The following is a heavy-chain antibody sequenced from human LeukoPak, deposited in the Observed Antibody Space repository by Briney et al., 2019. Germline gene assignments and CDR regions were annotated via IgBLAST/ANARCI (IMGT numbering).Heavy chain of an antibody. CDR1: GSSFTSIG. D-gene: IGHD6-19*01. CDR2: TITYNSNT. CDR3: ARDLGAVAGPHIDY. J-gene: IGHJ4*02. V-gene: IGHV1-18*01. Sequence: ASVNFSCHVSGSSFTSIGIRWVRQAPGEGLEWMGWTITYNSNTNYAQKLQGRVTMTTNTSTSPAYMELRSLRSDDTAVYYWARDLGAVAGPHIDYWGQGTLVTVSS.